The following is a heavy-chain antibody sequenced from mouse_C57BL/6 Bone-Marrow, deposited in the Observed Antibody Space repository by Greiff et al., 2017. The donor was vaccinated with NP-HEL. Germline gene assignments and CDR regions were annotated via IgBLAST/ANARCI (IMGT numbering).Heavy chain of an antibody. CDR2: IYPGDGDT. D-gene: IGHD2-4*01. V-gene: IGHV1-82*01. Sequence: VQLQQSGPELVKPGASVKISCKASGYAFSSSWMNWVKQRPGKGLEWIGRIYPGDGDTNYNGKFKGKATLTADKSSSTAYMQLSSLTSEDSAVYFCARSFDYAYWGQGTLVTVSA. J-gene: IGHJ3*01. CDR3: ARSFDYAY. CDR1: GYAFSSSW.